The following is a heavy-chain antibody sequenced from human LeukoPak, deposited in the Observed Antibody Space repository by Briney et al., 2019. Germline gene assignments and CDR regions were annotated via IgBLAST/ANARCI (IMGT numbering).Heavy chain of an antibody. J-gene: IGHJ3*01. CDR1: GFTFSDYA. CDR3: ARVYNSGWSYAFDV. CDR2: ISSDGSNK. V-gene: IGHV3-30*04. D-gene: IGHD6-19*01. Sequence: GGSLRLSCAASGFTFSDYAIHWVRQAPGKGLEWVAVISSDGSNKYYAGSVKGRFTISRDNSNNMLYLQMNTLRAEDTALYYCARVYNSGWSYAFDVWGQGTMVIVSS.